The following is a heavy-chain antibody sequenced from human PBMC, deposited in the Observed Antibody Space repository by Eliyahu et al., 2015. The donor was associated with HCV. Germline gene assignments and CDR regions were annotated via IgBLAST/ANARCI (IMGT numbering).Heavy chain of an antibody. CDR1: GGSFSGYY. Sequence: QVQLQQWGAGLLKPSETLSLTCAVYGGSFSGYYWSWIRQPPGKGLEWIGEINHSGSTNYNPSLKSRVTISVDTSKNQFSLKLSSVTAADTAVYYCARRLHNWFDPWGQGTLVTVSS. CDR3: ARRLHNWFDP. D-gene: IGHD5-18*01. V-gene: IGHV4-34*01. J-gene: IGHJ5*02. CDR2: INHSGST.